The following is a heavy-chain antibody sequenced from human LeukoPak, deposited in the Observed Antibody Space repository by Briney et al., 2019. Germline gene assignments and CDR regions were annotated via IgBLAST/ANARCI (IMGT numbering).Heavy chain of an antibody. V-gene: IGHV4-59*01. J-gene: IGHJ4*02. CDR1: GSSISSYY. CDR3: AREETHSYYFDY. Sequence: SETLSLTCTVSGSSISSYYWSWIRQPPGKGLEWIGYIYYSGSTNYNPSLKSRVTISVDTSKNQFSLKLSSVTAADTAVYYCAREETHSYYFDYWGQGTLVTVSS. CDR2: IYYSGST.